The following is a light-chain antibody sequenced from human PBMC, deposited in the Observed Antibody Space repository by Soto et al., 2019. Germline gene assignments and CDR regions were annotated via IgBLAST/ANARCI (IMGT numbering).Light chain of an antibody. CDR2: RNN. V-gene: IGLV1-47*01. CDR1: SSNIGSNY. CDR3: AAWDDSLSAWV. J-gene: IGLJ3*02. Sequence: QSVLTQPPSASGTPGQRVTISCSGSSSNIGSNYVYWYQQLPGTAPKLLIYRNNQRPSGVPDRFSGSKSGTSASLAISGLRSEDEGDYYCAAWDDSLSAWVFGGGTKLTVL.